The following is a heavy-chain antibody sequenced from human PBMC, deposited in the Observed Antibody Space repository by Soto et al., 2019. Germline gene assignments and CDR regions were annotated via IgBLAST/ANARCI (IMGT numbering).Heavy chain of an antibody. D-gene: IGHD2-2*02. CDR1: GGTFSSYT. J-gene: IGHJ6*03. CDR2: IIPILGIA. V-gene: IGHV1-69*02. Sequence: SVKVACKASGGTFSSYTISWVRQAPGQGLEWMGRIIPILGIANYAQKFQGRVTITADKSTSTAYMELSSLSSDDTAVYYCARVGCSSTSCYMAGGYYYYMDVWGKGTTVTVSS. CDR3: ARVGCSSTSCYMAGGYYYYMDV.